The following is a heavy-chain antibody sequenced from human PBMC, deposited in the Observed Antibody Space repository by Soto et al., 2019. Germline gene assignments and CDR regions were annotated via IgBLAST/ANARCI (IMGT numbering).Heavy chain of an antibody. CDR3: ANLYGDYVSY. J-gene: IGHJ4*02. D-gene: IGHD4-17*01. CDR1: GGSISSSSYY. Sequence: QLQLQESGPGLVKPSETLSLTCTVSGGSISSSSYYWGWIRQPPGKGLEWIGTSSYSGSTYYNPSLRSRVTISVDTSTNQVSLRLSSVTAADPAVYYCANLYGDYVSYWGQGTLVTVSS. CDR2: SSYSGST. V-gene: IGHV4-39*01.